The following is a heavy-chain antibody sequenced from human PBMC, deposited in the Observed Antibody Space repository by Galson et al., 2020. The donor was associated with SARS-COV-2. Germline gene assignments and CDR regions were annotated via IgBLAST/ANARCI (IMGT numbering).Heavy chain of an antibody. CDR2: ISAYNGNT. V-gene: IGHV1-18*01. Sequence: ASVKVSCKASGYSFSSYGISWVRQAPGQGLEWMGWISAYNGNTNHAQKFQGRVTMTADTSTSTAYMELRSLRSDETAVYYCARERGYNDYWGQGTLVTVSS. CDR3: ARERGYNDY. CDR1: GYSFSSYG. D-gene: IGHD5-12*01. J-gene: IGHJ4*02.